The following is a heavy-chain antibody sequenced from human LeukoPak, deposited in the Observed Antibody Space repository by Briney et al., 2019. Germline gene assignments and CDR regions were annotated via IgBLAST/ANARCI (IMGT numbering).Heavy chain of an antibody. CDR2: ISSSSSTI. CDR1: GFTFSSYS. V-gene: IGHV3-48*01. Sequence: GGSLRLSCAASGFTFSSYSMDWVRQAPGKGPEWVSYISSSSSTIYYADSVKGRFTISRDNSKNTLYLQMNSLRAEDTAVYYCATAPYSSSWYGFDYWGQGTLVTVSS. J-gene: IGHJ4*02. D-gene: IGHD6-13*01. CDR3: ATAPYSSSWYGFDY.